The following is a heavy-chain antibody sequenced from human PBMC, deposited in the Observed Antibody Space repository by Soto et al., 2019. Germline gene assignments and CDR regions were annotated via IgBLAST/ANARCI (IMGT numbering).Heavy chain of an antibody. Sequence: EVQLLESGGGLVQPGGSLRLSCAASGFTFSSYTMSWVRQAPGKGLEWVSAISGSGGSTYYADPVKGRLTISRDNSKNTMYLQMNSLRAEDTAVYYCAKDRDFLWCYGMDVWGQGTTVTVSS. V-gene: IGHV3-23*01. CDR2: ISGSGGST. D-gene: IGHD3-3*01. CDR3: AKDRDFLWCYGMDV. J-gene: IGHJ6*02. CDR1: GFTFSSYT.